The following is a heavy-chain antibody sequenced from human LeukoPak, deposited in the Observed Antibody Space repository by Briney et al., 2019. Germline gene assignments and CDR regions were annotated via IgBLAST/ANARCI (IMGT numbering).Heavy chain of an antibody. V-gene: IGHV4-59*01. CDR3: ARGGSSFVF. CDR1: GVSISSYY. D-gene: IGHD1-26*01. CDR2: ISYSGST. J-gene: IGHJ4*02. Sequence: SETLSLTCTVSGVSISSYYWSWIRQPPGKGLEWIGYISYSGSTHYNPSLKSRITMSVDTSKDQFSLRLTSVTVADTAVYHCARGGSSFVFWGQGTLVTVSS.